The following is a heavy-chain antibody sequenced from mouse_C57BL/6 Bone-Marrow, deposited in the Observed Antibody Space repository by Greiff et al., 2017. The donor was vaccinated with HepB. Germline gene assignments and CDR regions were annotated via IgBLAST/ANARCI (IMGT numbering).Heavy chain of an antibody. D-gene: IGHD3-3*01. V-gene: IGHV10-1*01. CDR3: VGQRGLAMDY. J-gene: IGHJ4*01. CDR2: IRSKSNNYAT. Sequence: GGGLVQPKGSLKLSCAASGFSFNTYAMNWVRQAPGKGLEWVARIRSKSNNYATYYADSVKDRFTISRDDSESMLYLQMNNLKTEDTAMYYCVGQRGLAMDYLGQGTSVTVSS. CDR1: GFSFNTYA.